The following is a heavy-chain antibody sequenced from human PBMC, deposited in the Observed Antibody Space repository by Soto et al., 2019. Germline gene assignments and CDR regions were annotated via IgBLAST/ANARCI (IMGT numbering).Heavy chain of an antibody. D-gene: IGHD4-17*01. CDR2: IYPGDSDT. Sequence: GGSLKISCKGSGYSFTSYWIGWVRQMPGKGLEWMGIIYPGDSDTRYSPSFQGQVTISADKSISTAYLQWSSLKASDTAMYYCARHHRGTLYGDAYYFDYWGQGTLVTVSS. CDR1: GYSFTSYW. V-gene: IGHV5-51*01. CDR3: ARHHRGTLYGDAYYFDY. J-gene: IGHJ4*02.